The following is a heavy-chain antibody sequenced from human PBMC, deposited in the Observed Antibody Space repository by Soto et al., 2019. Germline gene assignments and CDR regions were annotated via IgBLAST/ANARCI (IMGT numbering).Heavy chain of an antibody. CDR2: IWYDGSNK. CDR1: GFTFSSYG. J-gene: IGHJ6*02. Sequence: GGSLRLSCAASGFTFSSYGMHWVRQAPGKGLEWVAVIWYDGSNKYYADSVKGRFTISRDNSKNTLYLQMNSLRAEDTAVYYCAREENYRAGLYGMDVWGQGTTVTVSS. D-gene: IGHD1-7*01. CDR3: AREENYRAGLYGMDV. V-gene: IGHV3-33*01.